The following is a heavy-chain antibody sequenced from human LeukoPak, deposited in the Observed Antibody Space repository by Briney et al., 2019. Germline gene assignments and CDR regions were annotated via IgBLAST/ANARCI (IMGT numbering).Heavy chain of an antibody. D-gene: IGHD3-3*01. Sequence: GASVKVSCKASGYTFTSYGISWVRQAPGQGLEWMGWISAYNGNTNYAQKLQGRVTMTTDTSTSTAYMELRSLRSDDTAVYYCARDRGRYDFWSGYSYNWFDPWGQGTLVTVSS. CDR1: GYTFTSYG. J-gene: IGHJ5*02. CDR2: ISAYNGNT. CDR3: ARDRGRYDFWSGYSYNWFDP. V-gene: IGHV1-18*01.